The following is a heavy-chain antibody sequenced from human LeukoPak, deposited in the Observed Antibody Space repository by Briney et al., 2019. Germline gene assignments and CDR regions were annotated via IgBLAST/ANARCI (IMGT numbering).Heavy chain of an antibody. J-gene: IGHJ6*02. Sequence: SVKVSCKASGGTFSSYAISWVRQAPGQGLEWMGGIIPIFGTANYAQKFQGRVTITADESTSTAYMELSSLRSEDTAAYYCARGSSSFYYYYGMDVWGQGTTVTVSS. CDR1: GGTFSSYA. D-gene: IGHD6-13*01. CDR2: IIPIFGTA. CDR3: ARGSSSFYYYYGMDV. V-gene: IGHV1-69*13.